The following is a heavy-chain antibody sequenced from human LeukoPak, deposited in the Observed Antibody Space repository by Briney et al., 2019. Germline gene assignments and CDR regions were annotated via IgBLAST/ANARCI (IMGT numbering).Heavy chain of an antibody. CDR2: INPNSGGT. J-gene: IGHJ5*02. D-gene: IGHD6-19*01. CDR3: ARDVGRQWLANWFDP. Sequence: ASVKVSCKASGYAFTGYYMHWVRQAPGQGLEWMGWINPNSGGTNYAQKFQGRVTMTRDTSISTAYMELSRLRSDDTAVYYCARDVGRQWLANWFDPWGQGTLVTVSS. V-gene: IGHV1-2*02. CDR1: GYAFTGYY.